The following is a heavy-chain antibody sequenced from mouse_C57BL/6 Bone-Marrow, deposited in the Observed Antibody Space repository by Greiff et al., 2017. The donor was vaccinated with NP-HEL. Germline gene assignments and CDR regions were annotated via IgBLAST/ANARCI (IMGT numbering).Heavy chain of an antibody. V-gene: IGHV1-82*01. Sequence: QVQLQQPGPELVKPGASVKISCKASGYAFSSSWMNWVKQRPGKGLAWIGRLYPGVGDTNYNGKFKGKATLTADKSSSTVYMQLSSLTSEDSAVYFGATFMDYWGQGTSVTGSS. J-gene: IGHJ4*01. CDR1: GYAFSSSW. CDR3: ATFMDY. CDR2: LYPGVGDT.